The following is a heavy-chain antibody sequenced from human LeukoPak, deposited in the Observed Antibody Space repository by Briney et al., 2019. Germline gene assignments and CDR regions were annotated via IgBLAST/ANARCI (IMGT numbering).Heavy chain of an antibody. V-gene: IGHV4-34*01. Sequence: SETLSLTCAVYSGSFSGYYWTWFRQPPGKGLEWIGEFNHNWGAKYNPSLKSRVTISVDTSKNHLSLSLNSVTAADTAVYYCARATYYYGSGSLDYWGQGTLVTVSS. CDR2: FNHNWGA. J-gene: IGHJ4*02. CDR1: SGSFSGYY. CDR3: ARATYYYGSGSLDY. D-gene: IGHD3-10*01.